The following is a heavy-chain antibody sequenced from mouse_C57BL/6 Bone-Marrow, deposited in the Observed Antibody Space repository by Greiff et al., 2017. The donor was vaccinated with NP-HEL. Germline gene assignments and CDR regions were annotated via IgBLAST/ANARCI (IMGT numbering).Heavy chain of an antibody. J-gene: IGHJ4*01. CDR3: TREADDEIDYYAMDY. CDR1: GFTFSDAW. Sequence: EVKVEESGGGLVQPGGSMKLSCAASGFTFSDAWMDWVRQSPGKGLEWVAEIRNRANNHATNWAESGKGRLTIAKAESKSSVYLQMNSLRAEDTGIYYCTREADDEIDYYAMDYWGQGTSVTVSA. D-gene: IGHD2-3*01. CDR2: IRNRANNHAT. V-gene: IGHV6-6*01.